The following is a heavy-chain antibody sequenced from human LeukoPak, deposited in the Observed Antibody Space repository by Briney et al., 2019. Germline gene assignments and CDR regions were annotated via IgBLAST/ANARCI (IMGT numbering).Heavy chain of an antibody. D-gene: IGHD2-15*01. Sequence: SETLSLTRTLSVRPLSSGRYDWSWIPHPAGNGLEWIGRIYTSRSTNYNPSLKSRVTMSQDPSKNQFSLKLSSVAAADTAVYYCERGSGPKGWFDPWGKGNLVPV. V-gene: IGHV4-61*02. CDR1: VRPLSSGRYD. CDR2: IYTSRST. CDR3: ERGSGPKGWFDP. J-gene: IGHJ5*02.